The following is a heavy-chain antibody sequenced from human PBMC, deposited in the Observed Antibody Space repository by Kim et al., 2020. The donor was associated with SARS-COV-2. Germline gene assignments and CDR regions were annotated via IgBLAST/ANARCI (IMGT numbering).Heavy chain of an antibody. D-gene: IGHD3-3*01. CDR1: GFTFSSYS. CDR2: ISSSSSTI. Sequence: GGSLRLSCAASGFTFSSYSMNWVRQAPGKGLEWVSYISSSSSTIYYADSVKGRFTISRDNAKNSLYLQMNSLRDEDTAVYYCARPKYYDFWSGTLEDYYYGMDVWGQGTTVTVSS. CDR3: ARPKYYDFWSGTLEDYYYGMDV. V-gene: IGHV3-48*02. J-gene: IGHJ6*02.